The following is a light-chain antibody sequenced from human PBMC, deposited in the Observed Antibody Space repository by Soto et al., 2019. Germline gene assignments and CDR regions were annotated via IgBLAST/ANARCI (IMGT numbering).Light chain of an antibody. CDR2: EVS. V-gene: IGLV2-14*01. J-gene: IGLJ2*01. CDR3: SSYTSRSTPV. Sequence: QSVLAQPASVSGSPGQSITISCTGTSXDVGTYKYVSWYQQLPGKAPKLMIYEVSNRPSGVSNRFSGSKSGNTASLTISELQAEDEADYYCSSYTSRSTPVFGGGTKVTLL. CDR1: SXDVGTYKY.